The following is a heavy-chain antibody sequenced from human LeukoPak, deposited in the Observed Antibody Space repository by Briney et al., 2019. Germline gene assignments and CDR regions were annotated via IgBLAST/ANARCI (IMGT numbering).Heavy chain of an antibody. CDR3: ARDDSNYYYGMDV. CDR2: INPNSGGT. J-gene: IGHJ6*02. CDR1: GYTFTSYA. D-gene: IGHD4-11*01. Sequence: ASVKVSCKASGYTFTSYAMHWVRQAPGQGLEWMGWINPNSGGTNYAQKFQGRVTMTRDTSISTAYMELSRLRSDDTAVYYCARDDSNYYYGMDVWGQGTTVTVSS. V-gene: IGHV1-2*02.